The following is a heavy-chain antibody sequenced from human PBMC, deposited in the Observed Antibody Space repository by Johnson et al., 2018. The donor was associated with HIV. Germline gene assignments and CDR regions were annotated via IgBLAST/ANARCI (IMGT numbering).Heavy chain of an antibody. CDR2: IKSKTDGGTT. Sequence: VQLVESGGGLVKPGGSLRLSCAASGFTFSNAWMSCVRQAPGKGLEWVGRIKSKTDGGTTDYAAPVKGRFTISRDDSKNIAYLQMNSLKTEDTAVYYCTRSRPRIRDSDAFDIWGQGTMVTVSS. J-gene: IGHJ3*02. V-gene: IGHV3-15*01. CDR3: TRSRPRIRDSDAFDI. D-gene: IGHD3-10*01. CDR1: GFTFSNAW.